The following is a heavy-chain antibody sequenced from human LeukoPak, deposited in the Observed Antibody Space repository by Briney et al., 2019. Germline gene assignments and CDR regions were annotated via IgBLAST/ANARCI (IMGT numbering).Heavy chain of an antibody. Sequence: SVKVSCKASGGTFSSYAISWVRQAPGQGLEWMGGIIPIFGTANYAQKFQGRVTITADESTSTAYMELSSLRPEDTAVYYCARGICYARYYYYYMDVWGKGTTVTVSS. CDR2: IIPIFGTA. V-gene: IGHV1-69*01. CDR3: ARGICYARYYYYYMDV. J-gene: IGHJ6*03. D-gene: IGHD2-2*01. CDR1: GGTFSSYA.